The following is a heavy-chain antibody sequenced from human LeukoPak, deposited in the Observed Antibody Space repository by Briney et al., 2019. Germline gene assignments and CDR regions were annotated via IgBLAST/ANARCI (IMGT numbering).Heavy chain of an antibody. D-gene: IGHD5-18*01. CDR2: IYYSGST. CDR3: ARGYAEYFQH. CDR1: GGSISSYY. V-gene: IGHV4-59*01. Sequence: PSETLSLTCTVSGGSISSYYWSWIRQPPGQGLEWIGYIYYSGSTNYNPSLKSRVTISVDTSKNQFSLKLSSVTAADTAVYYCARGYAEYFQHWGQGTLVTVSS. J-gene: IGHJ1*01.